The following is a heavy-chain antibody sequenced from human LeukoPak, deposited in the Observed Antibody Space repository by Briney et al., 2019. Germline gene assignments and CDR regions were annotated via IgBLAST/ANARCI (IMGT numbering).Heavy chain of an antibody. CDR3: AKGYRLSDYVPSY. CDR1: GGSISGYY. J-gene: IGHJ4*02. D-gene: IGHD3-16*01. Sequence: SETLSLTCTVSGGSISGYYWNWSRQPPGKGVEWIGNLYYMGGAWYKSSLKSRVTTSVDTSRNEFSLKLSSVTAADTAVYYCAKGYRLSDYVPSYWGQGTLVTVSS. V-gene: IGHV4-59*01. CDR2: LYYMGGA.